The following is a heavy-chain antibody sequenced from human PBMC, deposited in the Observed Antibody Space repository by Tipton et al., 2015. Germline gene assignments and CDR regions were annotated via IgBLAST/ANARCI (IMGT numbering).Heavy chain of an antibody. CDR1: GYSIGGAYP. J-gene: IGHJ4*02. Sequence: TLSLTCAVSGYSIGGAYPWDWIRQPPGKGLEWIGSISHSGNTYYNPSLMSRVTISVDTSKTQFSLKMSSVTASDTAVYYCARARGRHGGLFDSWGQGILVTVSS. CDR3: ARARGRHGGLFDS. V-gene: IGHV4-38-2*01. CDR2: ISHSGNT. D-gene: IGHD4-23*01.